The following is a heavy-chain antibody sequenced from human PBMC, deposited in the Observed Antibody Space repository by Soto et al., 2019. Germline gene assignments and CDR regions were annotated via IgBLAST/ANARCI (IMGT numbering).Heavy chain of an antibody. D-gene: IGHD6-19*01. V-gene: IGHV3-64D*08. CDR1: GFTFSNYA. Sequence: GGSLRLSCSASGFTFSNYAMHWVRQAPGKGLEYVSAINSNGGSTYYADSVKGRFTISRDNSENTLYLQMSSLRAEDTAVYYCVKGVGGWYYYYGMDVWGQGTTVTVSS. J-gene: IGHJ6*02. CDR3: VKGVGGWYYYYGMDV. CDR2: INSNGGST.